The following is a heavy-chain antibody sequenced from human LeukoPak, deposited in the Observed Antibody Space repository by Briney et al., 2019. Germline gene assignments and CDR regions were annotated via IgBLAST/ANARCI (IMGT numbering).Heavy chain of an antibody. V-gene: IGHV4-59*01. Sequence: SETLSLTCTVSGGSISSYYWSWIRQPPGKGLEWIGYIYYSGSTNYNPSLKSRVTISIDTSKNQFSLKLSSVTAADTAVYYCARSDSSGWSYWFDPWGQGTLVTVSS. CDR3: ARSDSSGWSYWFDP. CDR1: GGSISSYY. D-gene: IGHD6-13*01. CDR2: IYYSGST. J-gene: IGHJ5*02.